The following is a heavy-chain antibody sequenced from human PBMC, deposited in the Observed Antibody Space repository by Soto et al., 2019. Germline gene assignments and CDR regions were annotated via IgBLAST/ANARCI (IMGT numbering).Heavy chain of an antibody. D-gene: IGHD3-22*01. J-gene: IGHJ4*02. CDR3: ARPFEDYYDSRGYRHFYFDY. Sequence: QVQLVESGGGVVQPGRSLRLSCAASGFTFSSYAMHWVRQAPGKGLEWVAVISYDGSTKYYADSVKGRFTISRDNSKNTMYLQMNSLRAEDTAVYYCARPFEDYYDSRGYRHFYFDYWGQGTLVTVSS. CDR2: ISYDGSTK. CDR1: GFTFSSYA. V-gene: IGHV3-30-3*01.